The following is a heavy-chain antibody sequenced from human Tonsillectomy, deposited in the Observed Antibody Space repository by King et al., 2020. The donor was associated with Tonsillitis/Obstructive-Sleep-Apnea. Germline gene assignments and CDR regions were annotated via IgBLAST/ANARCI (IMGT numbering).Heavy chain of an antibody. CDR1: RFTFSDYY. J-gene: IGHJ3*02. D-gene: IGHD2-8*02. Sequence: VQLVESGGALVKPGGSLRLSCAASRFTFSDYYMSWIRQAPGKGLEWVSYIGSRNNYTDYADSVKGRFTLSRDNAKNSLYLQMNGLRAEDTAVYYCAGATAGSVDGFDIWGQGTMVTVSS. V-gene: IGHV3-11*05. CDR2: IGSRNNYT. CDR3: AGATAGSVDGFDI.